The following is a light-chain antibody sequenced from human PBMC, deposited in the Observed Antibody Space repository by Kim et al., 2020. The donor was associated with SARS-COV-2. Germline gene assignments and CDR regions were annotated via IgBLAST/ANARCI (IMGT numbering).Light chain of an antibody. J-gene: IGLJ2*01. Sequence: AITNTSTGTSRDVVGYNYVSWYQKHPGTAPKLMIYDVSNRPSGVSNRFSGSKSGNTASLTISGLQAEDEADYYCSSYTSSSTLVFGGGTQLTVL. CDR3: SSYTSSSTLV. CDR2: DVS. CDR1: SRDVVGYNY. V-gene: IGLV2-14*03.